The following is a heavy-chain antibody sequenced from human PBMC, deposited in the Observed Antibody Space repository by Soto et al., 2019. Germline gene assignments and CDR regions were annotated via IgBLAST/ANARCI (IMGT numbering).Heavy chain of an antibody. CDR2: IWYDGSNK. Sequence: QVQLVESGGGVVQPGRSLRLSCAASGFTFSSYGMHWVRQAPGKGLEWVTVIWYDGSNKYYADSVNGRFTISRDNSKNSLYLQMKSLRAEDTAVYYCARGGGYYGSGSLDYWGQGTLVTVSS. CDR3: ARGGGYYGSGSLDY. V-gene: IGHV3-33*01. CDR1: GFTFSSYG. J-gene: IGHJ4*02. D-gene: IGHD3-10*01.